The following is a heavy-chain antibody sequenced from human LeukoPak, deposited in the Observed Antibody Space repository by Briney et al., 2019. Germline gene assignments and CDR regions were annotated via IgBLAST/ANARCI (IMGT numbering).Heavy chain of an antibody. CDR1: GFTFSNYR. J-gene: IGHJ4*02. CDR3: AKEKVVVVPAAILDY. Sequence: GGSLTLSCAAPGFTFSNYRMPWVPQAPGMRPEWLTVILYDGSYTYYAAAVKGRFTISRDNSKTTLYLQMNSLRAEDTALYYCAKEKVVVVPAAILDYWGQGTLVTVSS. D-gene: IGHD2-2*01. CDR2: ILYDGSYT. V-gene: IGHV3-30*18.